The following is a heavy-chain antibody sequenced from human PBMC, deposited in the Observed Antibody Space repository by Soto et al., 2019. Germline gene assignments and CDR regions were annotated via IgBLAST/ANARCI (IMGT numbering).Heavy chain of an antibody. D-gene: IGHD6-19*01. Sequence: EVQLLESGGGLVQPGGSLRLSCAASGFTFGSYAMSWVRQAPGKGLEWVSAISGSGISTYYADSVKGRFTISRDNSKNTLYLQMKSLRAEDTAVYYCAKEQAYSSGWDGMDVWGPGTAVTVSS. CDR1: GFTFGSYA. V-gene: IGHV3-23*01. J-gene: IGHJ6*02. CDR2: ISGSGIST. CDR3: AKEQAYSSGWDGMDV.